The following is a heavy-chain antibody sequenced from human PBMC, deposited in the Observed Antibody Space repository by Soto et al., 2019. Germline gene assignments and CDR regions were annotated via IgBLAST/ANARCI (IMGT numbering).Heavy chain of an antibody. Sequence: QVQLVQSGAEVKKPGSSVKVSCKASGGTFSSYAISWVLQAPGQGLEWMGGIIPIFGTANYAQKFQGRVTVTADKSTSTAYMELSSLRAEDTAVYYCARLLTGDYGMDVWGQGTTVTVSS. D-gene: IGHD7-27*01. CDR1: GGTFSSYA. CDR3: ARLLTGDYGMDV. J-gene: IGHJ6*02. CDR2: IIPIFGTA. V-gene: IGHV1-69*06.